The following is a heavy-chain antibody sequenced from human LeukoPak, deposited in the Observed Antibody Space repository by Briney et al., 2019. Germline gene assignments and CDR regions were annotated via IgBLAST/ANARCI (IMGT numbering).Heavy chain of an antibody. V-gene: IGHV1-2*04. CDR2: INPNSGVT. Sequence: ASVKVSCKASGYTFTGYYMHWVRQAPGQGLEWMGWINPNSGVTNYAQKFQGWVTMTRDTSISTAYMELSRLRSDDTAVYYCARDGVGDAFDIWGQGTMVTVSS. CDR3: ARDGVGDAFDI. CDR1: GYTFTGYY. D-gene: IGHD3-10*01. J-gene: IGHJ3*02.